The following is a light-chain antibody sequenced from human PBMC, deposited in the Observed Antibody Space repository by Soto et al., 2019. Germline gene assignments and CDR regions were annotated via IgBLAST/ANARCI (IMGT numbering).Light chain of an antibody. V-gene: IGKV3-11*01. J-gene: IGKJ4*01. CDR3: QQRSNWPLT. CDR2: DAS. CDR1: QSVSSY. Sequence: MVLTQSPATLSLSTGESATLSCRASQSVSSYLAWYQQKPGQAPRLLIYDASNRAPGTPARFSGSGPGTDFTLIISSLEPEDFAVYYVQQRSNWPLTFGGGTKVEIK.